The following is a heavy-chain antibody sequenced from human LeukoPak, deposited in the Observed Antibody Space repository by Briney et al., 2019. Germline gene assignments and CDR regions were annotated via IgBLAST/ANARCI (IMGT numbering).Heavy chain of an antibody. CDR2: ISSSSSTI. J-gene: IGHJ4*02. CDR3: ARGTGTLLWFGESPPYYFDY. V-gene: IGHV3-48*04. Sequence: GGSLRLSCAASGFTFSSYSMTWVRQAPGKGLEWVSYISSSSSTIYYADSVKGRFTISRDNAKNSLYLQMNSLRAEDTAVYYCARGTGTLLWFGESPPYYFDYWGQGTLVTVSS. D-gene: IGHD3-10*01. CDR1: GFTFSSYS.